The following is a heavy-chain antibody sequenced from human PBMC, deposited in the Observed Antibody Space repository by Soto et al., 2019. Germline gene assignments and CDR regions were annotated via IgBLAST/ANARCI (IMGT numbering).Heavy chain of an antibody. J-gene: IGHJ3*02. CDR2: ISGSGGST. D-gene: IGHD3-22*01. Sequence: GSLRLSCAASGFTFSSYAMSWVRQAPGKGLEWVSAISGSGGSTYYADSVKGRFTISRDNSKNTLYLQMNSLRAEDTAVYYCAKDRFRRVTMIVVVGAIDIWGQGTMVTVSS. CDR1: GFTFSSYA. V-gene: IGHV3-23*01. CDR3: AKDRFRRVTMIVVVGAIDI.